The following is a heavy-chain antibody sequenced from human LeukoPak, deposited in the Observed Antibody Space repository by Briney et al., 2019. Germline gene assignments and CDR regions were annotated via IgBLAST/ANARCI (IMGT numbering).Heavy chain of an antibody. CDR3: TRGFSGRRYN. CDR1: RYTFTSCA. J-gene: IGHJ4*02. CDR2: MNPNSGNT. Sequence: GSVKVSCKASRYTFTSCAINWVRQATGQGLEGMGWMNPNSGNTGYGQSFQGRITMTRDISTATAYMELSNLTSEDTAIFYCTRGFSGRRYNWGQGNLVTVSA. D-gene: IGHD6-19*01. V-gene: IGHV1-8*01.